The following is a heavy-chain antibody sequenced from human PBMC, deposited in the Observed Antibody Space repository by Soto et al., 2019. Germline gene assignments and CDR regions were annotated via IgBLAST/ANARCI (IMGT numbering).Heavy chain of an antibody. CDR2: ISGSGAYT. J-gene: IGHJ5*02. D-gene: IGHD2-2*01. CDR1: GFTFRSYA. CDR3: AKEQRCSSTDCYEGNWFDP. V-gene: IGHV3-23*01. Sequence: PGGSLRLSCAASGFTFRSYAMTWVRQAPGKGLEWVSAISGSGAYTYYADSVKGRFTISRDNSKNTLYLQMISLRAEDTAVYYCAKEQRCSSTDCYEGNWFDPWGQGTLVTVSS.